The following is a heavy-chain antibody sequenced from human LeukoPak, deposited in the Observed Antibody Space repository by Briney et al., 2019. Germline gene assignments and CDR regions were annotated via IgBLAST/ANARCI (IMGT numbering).Heavy chain of an antibody. CDR2: INHSGST. Sequence: SETLSLTCAVYGGSFSGYSWNWIRQSPGKGLEWIGEINHSGSTNYNPSLKSWVTISVDTSKNQFSLMLSSVTAADTAVYYCASSARGDYFDYWGQGTLVTVSS. CDR1: GGSFSGYS. D-gene: IGHD1-26*01. J-gene: IGHJ4*02. V-gene: IGHV4-34*01. CDR3: ASSARGDYFDY.